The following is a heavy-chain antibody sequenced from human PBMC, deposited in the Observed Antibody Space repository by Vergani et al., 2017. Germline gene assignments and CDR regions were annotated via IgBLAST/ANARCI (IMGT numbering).Heavy chain of an antibody. J-gene: IGHJ1*01. CDR2: ISGSGGST. CDR3: TTAWGLYYLHGEYFQY. V-gene: IGHV3-23*01. Sequence: EVQLLESGGGLVQPGGSLRLSCAASGFTFSSYAMSWVRQAPGKGLEWGSAISGSGGSTYYADSVKGRFTISRDNSKNTLYLQMNSLRAEDTAVYYCTTAWGLYYLHGEYFQYWGRGTLVSVSS. CDR1: GFTFSSYA. D-gene: IGHD3-10*01.